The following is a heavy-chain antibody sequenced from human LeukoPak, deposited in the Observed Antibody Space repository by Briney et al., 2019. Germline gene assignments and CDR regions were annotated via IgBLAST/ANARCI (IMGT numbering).Heavy chain of an antibody. D-gene: IGHD2-2*01. CDR3: ARAGSDIVVVPVSLYGMDV. CDR1: GYTFTSYD. J-gene: IGHJ6*02. CDR2: MNPSSGNT. V-gene: IGHV1-8*01. Sequence: GASAKVSCKASGYTFTSYDINWVRQATGQGLEWMGWMNPSSGNTGYAQKFQGRVTMTRNTSISTAYMELSSLRSEDTAVYYCARAGSDIVVVPVSLYGMDVWGQGTTVTVSS.